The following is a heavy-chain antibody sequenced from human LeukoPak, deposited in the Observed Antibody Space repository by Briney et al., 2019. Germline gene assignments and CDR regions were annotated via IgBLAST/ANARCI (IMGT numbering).Heavy chain of an antibody. CDR1: GFTFSNYA. J-gene: IGHJ4*02. V-gene: IGHV3-23*01. CDR2: ISGGGSTT. Sequence: GGSLRLSCAASGFTFSNYAMSWVRQAPGEGLEWVSTISGGGSTTYSADSVKGRFTISRDNSKNTLYLQMNSLRAEDTAVYYCAKGAKQYYYGSGSYPDYWGQGTLVTASS. D-gene: IGHD3-10*01. CDR3: AKGAKQYYYGSGSYPDY.